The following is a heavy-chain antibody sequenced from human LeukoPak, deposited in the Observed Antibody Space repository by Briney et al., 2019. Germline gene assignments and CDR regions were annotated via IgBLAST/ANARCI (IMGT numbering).Heavy chain of an antibody. Sequence: GGSLRLSCAVSGFTFSRFSMNWVRQAPGKGLEWVSSISSSGTYIYYADSVKGRFTVSRDNSKNTLYLQINSLRDEDTAVYYCAKDDAWLQYNDWGQGTLVTVSS. CDR3: AKDDAWLQYND. CDR1: GFTFSRFS. V-gene: IGHV3-21*04. CDR2: ISSSGTYI. D-gene: IGHD5-24*01. J-gene: IGHJ4*02.